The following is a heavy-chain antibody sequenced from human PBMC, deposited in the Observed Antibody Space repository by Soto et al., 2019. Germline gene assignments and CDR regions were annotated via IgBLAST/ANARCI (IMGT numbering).Heavy chain of an antibody. Sequence: LSLTCTVSGGSISSGGYYWSWIRQHPGKGLEWIGYIYYSGSTYYNPSLKSRVTISVDTSKNQFSLKLSSVTAADTAVYYCARGLRDSSGYYYRTFDYWGQGTLVTVSS. J-gene: IGHJ4*02. D-gene: IGHD3-22*01. CDR2: IYYSGST. V-gene: IGHV4-31*03. CDR3: ARGLRDSSGYYYRTFDY. CDR1: GGSISSGGYY.